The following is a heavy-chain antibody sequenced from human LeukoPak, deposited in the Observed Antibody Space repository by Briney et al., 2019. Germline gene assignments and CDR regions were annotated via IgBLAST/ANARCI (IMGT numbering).Heavy chain of an antibody. Sequence: GGSLRLSCAASGFTFSSYAMSWVRQAPGKGLEWVSSISSSSSYIYYADSVKGRFTISRDNAKNSLHLQMNSLRAEDTAVYYCAKNYYDSSGLFDYWGQGTLVIVSS. CDR1: GFTFSSYA. V-gene: IGHV3-21*01. D-gene: IGHD3-22*01. CDR3: AKNYYDSSGLFDY. J-gene: IGHJ4*02. CDR2: ISSSSSYI.